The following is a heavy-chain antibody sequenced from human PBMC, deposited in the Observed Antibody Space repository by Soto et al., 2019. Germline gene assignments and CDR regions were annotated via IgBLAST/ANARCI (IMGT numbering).Heavy chain of an antibody. V-gene: IGHV3-21*01. CDR2: VSKSDYT. CDR1: GFYFNNYG. J-gene: IGHJ4*02. D-gene: IGHD2-2*01. Sequence: GGSLRLSCAVSGFYFNNYGINWVRQAPGKGLEWVSSVSKSDYTYYSDSVKGRFTISRDNAKNSVSLQMNSLRAEDTAVYYCAREDSIIIPAVSDFWGQGTLVTVS. CDR3: AREDSIIIPAVSDF.